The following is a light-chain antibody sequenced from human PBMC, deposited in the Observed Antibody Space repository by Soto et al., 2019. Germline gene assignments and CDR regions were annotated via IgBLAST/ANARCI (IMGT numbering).Light chain of an antibody. CDR1: QSVSSSY. V-gene: IGKV3-20*01. CDR2: GAS. Sequence: EIVLTLSPGTLSLPPGERATLSCRASQSVSSSYLAWYQQKPGQAPRLLIYGASSRATGIPDRFSGSGSGTDFTLTISRLEREDFAVYYCQQYGSSPPYTFGQGTKLEIK. J-gene: IGKJ2*01. CDR3: QQYGSSPPYT.